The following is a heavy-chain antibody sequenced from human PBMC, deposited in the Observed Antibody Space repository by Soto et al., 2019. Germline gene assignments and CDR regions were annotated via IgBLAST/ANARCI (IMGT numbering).Heavy chain of an antibody. D-gene: IGHD1-1*01. CDR2: ISAHNGNT. CDR3: ARGRYGDY. J-gene: IGHJ4*02. CDR1: GYTFTSYG. V-gene: IGHV1-18*01. Sequence: QVHLVQSGAEVKKPGASVKVSCKCSGYTFTSYGITWVRQAPGQGLEWMGWISAHNGNTDYAQKLQGSVTVTRDTSTSTAYMELRSLRSDVTAVYYWARGRYGDYGGQGALVTVSS.